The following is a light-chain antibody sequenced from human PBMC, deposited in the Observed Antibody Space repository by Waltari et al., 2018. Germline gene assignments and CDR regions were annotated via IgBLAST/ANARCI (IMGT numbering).Light chain of an antibody. J-gene: IGKJ3*01. V-gene: IGKV4-1*01. Sequence: DIVMTQSPDSLAVSLGERATINCKSSQSVLYSSNNKNYLAWYQQKPGQPPKLLIYWASTRESGVPDRFSGSGSGTDFTLTISHLQPEDVATYFCQQSHSPPFTFGPGTKV. CDR2: WAS. CDR3: QQSHSPPFT. CDR1: QSVLYSSNNKNY.